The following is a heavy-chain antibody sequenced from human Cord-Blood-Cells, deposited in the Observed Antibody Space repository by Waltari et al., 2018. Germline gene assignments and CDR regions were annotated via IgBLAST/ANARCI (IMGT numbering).Heavy chain of an antibody. D-gene: IGHD6-13*01. J-gene: IGHJ4*02. CDR3: ARSASSSWFDY. Sequence: EVQLVESGGGLVKPGGSLRLSCAASGFTFSSYSMNWVRQAPGKGMEGVSSISSSSSYIYYADSVKGRFTISRDNAKNSLYLQMNSLRAEDTAVYYCARSASSSWFDYWGQGTLVTVSS. CDR1: GFTFSSYS. CDR2: ISSSSSYI. V-gene: IGHV3-21*01.